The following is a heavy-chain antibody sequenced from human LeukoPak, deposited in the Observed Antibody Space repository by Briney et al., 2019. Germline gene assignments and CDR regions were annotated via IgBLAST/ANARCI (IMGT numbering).Heavy chain of an antibody. CDR1: GGTFSSYA. J-gene: IGHJ3*02. CDR2: IIPILGIA. D-gene: IGHD1-26*01. V-gene: IGHV1-69*04. CDR3: ARGVGATHDAFDI. Sequence: ASMKVSCKASGGTFSSYAISWVRQAPGQGLEWMGRIIPILGIANYAQKFQGRVTITADKSTSTAYMELSSLRSEDTAVYYCARGVGATHDAFDIWGQGTMVTVSS.